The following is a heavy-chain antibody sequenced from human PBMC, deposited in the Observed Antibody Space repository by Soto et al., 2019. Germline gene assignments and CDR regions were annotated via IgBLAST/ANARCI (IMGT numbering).Heavy chain of an antibody. Sequence: QVQLQESGPGLVKPSETLSLTCTVSGGSISSYYWSWIRQPPGKGLEWIGYIYYSGSTNYNPSLKSRVTISVDTSKNQFSLKLSSVTAADTAVYYCARHAYGNYFDYWGQGTLVTVSS. CDR2: IYYSGST. CDR1: GGSISSYY. V-gene: IGHV4-59*08. J-gene: IGHJ4*02. D-gene: IGHD4-17*01. CDR3: ARHAYGNYFDY.